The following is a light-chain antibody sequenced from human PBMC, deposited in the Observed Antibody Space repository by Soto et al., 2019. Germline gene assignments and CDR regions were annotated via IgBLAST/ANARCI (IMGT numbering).Light chain of an antibody. CDR3: QSYDSSLSGHVV. Sequence: QSVLTHPPSVSGAPGQRVTISCTGSSSDIGGGYDVHWYQHLPGSVPKLLIYGDTNRPSGVPDRFSGSKSGTSASLAITGLQAEDEADYYCQSYDSSLSGHVVFGGGTKLTVL. CDR2: GDT. V-gene: IGLV1-40*01. J-gene: IGLJ2*01. CDR1: SSDIGGGYD.